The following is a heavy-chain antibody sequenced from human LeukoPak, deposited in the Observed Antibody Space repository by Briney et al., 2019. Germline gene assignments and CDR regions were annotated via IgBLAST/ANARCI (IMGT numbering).Heavy chain of an antibody. CDR3: ARPRSTSGWDGDFDY. V-gene: IGHV4-4*07. CDR1: GGSISNSY. Sequence: SETLSLTSTVSGGSISNSYRSCIRQPAGKGLEWIGRIYTSGSTNYNPSLKSRVTMSVDTSKNQFSLNLSSVTAADTAVYYCARPRSTSGWDGDFDYWGQGTLVSVSS. CDR2: IYTSGST. D-gene: IGHD6-19*01. J-gene: IGHJ4*02.